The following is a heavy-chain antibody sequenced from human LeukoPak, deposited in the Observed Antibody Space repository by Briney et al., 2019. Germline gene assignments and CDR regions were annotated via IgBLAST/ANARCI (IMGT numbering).Heavy chain of an antibody. Sequence: PSQTLSLTCTVSGGSISSGGYYWSWIRQHPGKGLEWIGYIYYSGSTYYNPSLKSRVTISVDTSKSQFSLKLSSVTAADTAVYYCARVTSRPGAYGDHFDYWGQGTLVTVSS. CDR1: GGSISSGGYY. CDR3: ARVTSRPGAYGDHFDY. CDR2: IYYSGST. V-gene: IGHV4-31*03. J-gene: IGHJ4*02. D-gene: IGHD4-17*01.